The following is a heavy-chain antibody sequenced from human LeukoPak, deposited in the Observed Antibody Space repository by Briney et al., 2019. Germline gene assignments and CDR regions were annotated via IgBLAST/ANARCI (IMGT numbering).Heavy chain of an antibody. J-gene: IGHJ5*02. CDR1: GGSISSSSYY. V-gene: IGHV4-39*01. CDR2: IYSSGST. CDR3: ATARPLYYDFWSGFPGNWFDP. Sequence: SETLSLTCTVSGGSISSSSYYWGWIRQPPGKGLEWIGSIYSSGSTYYNPSLKSRVTISVDTSKNQFSLKLSSVTAADTAVYYCATARPLYYDFWSGFPGNWFDPWGQGTLVIVSS. D-gene: IGHD3-3*01.